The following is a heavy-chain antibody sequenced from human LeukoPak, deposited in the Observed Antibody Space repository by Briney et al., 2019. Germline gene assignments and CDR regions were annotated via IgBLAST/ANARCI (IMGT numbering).Heavy chain of an antibody. CDR2: ISWNSGSI. CDR3: AKDTQHYYGSGSYPDY. J-gene: IGHJ4*02. Sequence: PGRSLRLSCAASGFTFDDYAMHWVRQAPGKGLEWVSGISWNSGSIGYADSVKGRFTISRDNAKNSLYLQMNSLRAEDTALYYCAKDTQHYYGSGSYPDYWGQGTLVTVSS. D-gene: IGHD3-10*01. V-gene: IGHV3-9*01. CDR1: GFTFDDYA.